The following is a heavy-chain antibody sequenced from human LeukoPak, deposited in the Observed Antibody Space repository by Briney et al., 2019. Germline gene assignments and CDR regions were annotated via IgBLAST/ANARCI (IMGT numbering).Heavy chain of an antibody. V-gene: IGHV5-51*01. J-gene: IGHJ4*02. Sequence: GKPLKISCQGSGYNFTSYWIAWVRQMPGKGLEWMGIIYPGDTDTRYSPSFQGQVTISADKSISTAYLLWSSLKASDAAMYYCARFGSGDYFDSWGQGTLVTVSS. CDR2: IYPGDTDT. CDR1: GYNFTSYW. CDR3: ARFGSGDYFDS. D-gene: IGHD3-3*01.